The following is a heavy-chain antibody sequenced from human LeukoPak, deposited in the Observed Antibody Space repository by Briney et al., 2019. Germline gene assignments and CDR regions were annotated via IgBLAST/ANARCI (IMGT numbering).Heavy chain of an antibody. CDR3: ARHEAYYYDSSGYPSIGYFDY. CDR1: GGSISSSSYY. Sequence: SETLSLTCTVSGGSISSSSYYWGWIRQPPGKGLEWIGSIYYSGSTYYNPSLKSRVTISVDTSKNQSSLKLSSVTAADTAVYYCARHEAYYYDSSGYPSIGYFDYWGQGTLVTVSS. D-gene: IGHD3-22*01. J-gene: IGHJ4*02. CDR2: IYYSGST. V-gene: IGHV4-39*01.